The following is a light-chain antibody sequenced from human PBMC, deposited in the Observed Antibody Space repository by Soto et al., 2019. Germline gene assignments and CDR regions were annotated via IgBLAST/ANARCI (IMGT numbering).Light chain of an antibody. CDR1: SSDIGRFDY. Sequence: QSVLTQPVSVSASPGQSITISCAGTSSDIGRFDYVSLYQHHPGNAPKLVISAVSRRSSGISDRFSGSKSGNTATLTISGLQAEDEADYYCASYTTSTTQVFGGGTKLTVL. J-gene: IGLJ3*02. V-gene: IGLV2-14*01. CDR3: ASYTTSTTQV. CDR2: AVS.